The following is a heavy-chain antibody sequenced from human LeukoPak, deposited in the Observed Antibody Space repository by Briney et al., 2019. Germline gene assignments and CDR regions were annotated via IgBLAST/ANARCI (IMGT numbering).Heavy chain of an antibody. CDR2: IYDSGTT. D-gene: IGHD2-2*01. CDR1: GGSISSNY. V-gene: IGHV4-59*01. CDR3: ARGFCSSTSCQIPIDY. J-gene: IGHJ4*02. Sequence: SETLSLTCTVSGGSISSNYWTWIRQPPGKGLEWIGYIYDSGTTNYNPSLKSRATISVGTSKNQFSLKLSSVTAADTAVYYCARGFCSSTSCQIPIDYWGQGTLVTVSS.